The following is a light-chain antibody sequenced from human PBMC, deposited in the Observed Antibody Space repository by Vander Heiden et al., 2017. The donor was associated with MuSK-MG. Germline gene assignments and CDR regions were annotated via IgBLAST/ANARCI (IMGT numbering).Light chain of an antibody. CDR2: AAS. CDR3: QQRDSTPYT. CDR1: QSISSY. V-gene: IGKV1-39*01. Sequence: DIQMTQSPSSLSASVGDRVPITCRASQSISSYLNWYQQKPGKAPKLLIYAASSLQSGVPSRFSGSGSGTDFTLTISSLQPEDFATYYCQQRDSTPYTFGQGTKLEIK. J-gene: IGKJ2*01.